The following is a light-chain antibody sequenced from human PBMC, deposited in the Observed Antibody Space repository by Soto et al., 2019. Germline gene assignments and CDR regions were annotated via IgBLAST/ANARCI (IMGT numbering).Light chain of an antibody. V-gene: IGLV2-14*01. CDR1: SSDVGGYNH. Sequence: QSALTQPASVSGSPGQSITISCTGTSSDVGGYNHVSWYQQYPGKAPKLIIYEVSYRPSGVSDRFFGSKSGNTASLTISGLQPEDESDYYCSSFTTSDTWVFGGGTKLTVL. J-gene: IGLJ3*02. CDR3: SSFTTSDTWV. CDR2: EVS.